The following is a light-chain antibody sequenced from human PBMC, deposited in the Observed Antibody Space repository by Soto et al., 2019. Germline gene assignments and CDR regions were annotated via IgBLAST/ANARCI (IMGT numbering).Light chain of an antibody. CDR1: SSDVGGYNY. Sequence: QSVLTQPASVSGSPGQSITISCTGTSSDVGGYNYVSWYQHHPGRAPKLMIYEVSTRPSGVSNRFSGSKSGNTASLTISGLQAEDEADYYCSSYTSSTLFVXGTGTKVTV. CDR3: SSYTSSTLFV. J-gene: IGLJ1*01. V-gene: IGLV2-14*01. CDR2: EVS.